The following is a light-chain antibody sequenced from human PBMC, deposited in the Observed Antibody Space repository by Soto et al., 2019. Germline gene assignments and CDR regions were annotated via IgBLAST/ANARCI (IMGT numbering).Light chain of an antibody. J-gene: IGLJ2*01. Sequence: QSALTQPASVSGSPGQSITISCTGTSSDVGGYNYVSWYQQHPGKAPKLMIYDVSNRPSGVSYRFSGSKSGNTAPLTISGLQAEDEGDYYLRFNNSSSPPPVVIGGGTKLTVL. CDR2: DVS. V-gene: IGLV2-14*01. CDR1: SSDVGGYNY. CDR3: RFNNSSSPPPVV.